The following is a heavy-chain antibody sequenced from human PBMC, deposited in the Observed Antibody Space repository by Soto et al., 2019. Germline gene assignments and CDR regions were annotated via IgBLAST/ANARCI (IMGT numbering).Heavy chain of an antibody. CDR2: ISYDGRDI. V-gene: IGHV3-30*03. CDR1: GFIFSTYG. J-gene: IGHJ2*01. Sequence: SLRLSCAASGFIFSTYGMHWVRQAPGKGLEWVAVISYDGRDILYADSVKGRFTISRADSKNTLYLQMNSLRAEDTAVYYCARDPLWGTAMVLWYFDLWGRGTLVTVSS. D-gene: IGHD5-18*01. CDR3: ARDPLWGTAMVLWYFDL.